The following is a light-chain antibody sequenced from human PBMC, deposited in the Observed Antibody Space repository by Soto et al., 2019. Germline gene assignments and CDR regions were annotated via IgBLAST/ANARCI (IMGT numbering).Light chain of an antibody. CDR2: GAS. CDR1: QSVSGN. J-gene: IGKJ4*01. CDR3: QQYNDWPPLT. V-gene: IGKV3-15*01. Sequence: EIVMTQSPATLSVSPGERATLSCRASQSVSGNLAWYQQKPGQAPRLLIYGASTRATGIPARFSGSGSGTEFTLTVTSLQSEDFAVYYCQQYNDWPPLTFGGGTKVEIK.